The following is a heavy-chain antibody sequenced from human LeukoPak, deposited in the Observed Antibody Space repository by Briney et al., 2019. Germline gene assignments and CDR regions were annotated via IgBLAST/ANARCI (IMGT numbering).Heavy chain of an antibody. V-gene: IGHV1-24*01. CDR3: ATDPVGYCNANGCYSVDY. D-gene: IGHD2-15*01. J-gene: IGHJ4*02. CDR2: FDPEHGET. Sequence: ASVKVSCKAFGYTFTSNYMHWVRQAPGKGLEWMGGFDPEHGETVYAQKFQGRLTMTEDTSTHTAYMELSSLRSDDTAVYYCATDPVGYCNANGCYSVDYWGQGTLVTVSS. CDR1: GYTFTSNY.